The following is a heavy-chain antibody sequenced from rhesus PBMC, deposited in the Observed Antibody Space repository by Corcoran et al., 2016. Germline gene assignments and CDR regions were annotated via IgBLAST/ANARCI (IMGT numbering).Heavy chain of an antibody. CDR1: GFTFGSYY. CDR2: MNTGGGST. D-gene: IGHD3-28*01. Sequence: EVQLVESGGGLVQPGGSLRLSCTGSGFTFGSYYMYWVRHAPGKGLEWVSAMNTGGGSTWYTYSVKGRFTISKENAKNTLYLQMDSLRVEDTAVYYCARLTSGYYTLWGQGVLVTVSS. J-gene: IGHJ4*01. CDR3: ARLTSGYYTL. V-gene: IGHV3-8*01.